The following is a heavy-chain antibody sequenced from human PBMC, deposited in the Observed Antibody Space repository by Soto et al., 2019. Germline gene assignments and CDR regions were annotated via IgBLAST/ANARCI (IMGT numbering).Heavy chain of an antibody. CDR2: IIPIFGTA. V-gene: IGHV1-69*06. CDR1: GGTFSSYA. CDR3: ARDGGDYGDYFDY. D-gene: IGHD4-17*01. J-gene: IGHJ4*02. Sequence: QVQLVQSGAEVKKPGSSVNVSCKASGGTFSSYAISLVRQAPGQGLEWMGGIIPIFGTANYAQKFQGRVTITADKSTSTAYMELSSLRAEDTAVYYCARDGGDYGDYFDYWGQGTLVTVSS.